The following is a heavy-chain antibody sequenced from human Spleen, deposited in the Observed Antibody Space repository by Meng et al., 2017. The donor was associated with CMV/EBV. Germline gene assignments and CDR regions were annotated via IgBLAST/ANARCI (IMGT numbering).Heavy chain of an antibody. CDR3: ARASGGIYAGYDNTFDS. CDR2: ISGSGGST. Sequence: GESLKISCAASGFTFSSYAMSWVRQAPGKGLEWVSAISGSGGSTYYADSVKGRFTISRDNSKNTVYLQMNSLGPEDTAVYYCARASGGIYAGYDNTFDSWGQGILVTVSS. J-gene: IGHJ4*02. CDR1: GFTFSSYA. D-gene: IGHD5-12*01. V-gene: IGHV3-23*01.